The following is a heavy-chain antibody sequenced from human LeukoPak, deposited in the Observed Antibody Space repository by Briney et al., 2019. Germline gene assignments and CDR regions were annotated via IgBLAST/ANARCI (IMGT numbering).Heavy chain of an antibody. CDR2: IFYSGST. CDR3: ARDLLNEGNHLDY. J-gene: IGHJ4*02. D-gene: IGHD4-23*01. Sequence: SETLSLTCTVSGGSISSGGYYWSWIRQHPGKGLEWIGYIFYSGSTYYSPSLKSRVTISVDTSNNQFSLKLSSVTAADTAVYYCARDLLNEGNHLDYWGQGTLVTVSS. V-gene: IGHV4-30-4*08. CDR1: GGSISSGGYY.